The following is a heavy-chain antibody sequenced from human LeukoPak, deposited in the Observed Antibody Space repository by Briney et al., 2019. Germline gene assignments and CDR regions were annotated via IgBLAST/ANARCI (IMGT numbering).Heavy chain of an antibody. Sequence: GGSLRLSCAASGFTFSSYWMSWVRQAPGKGLEWVANIKQDGSEKYYVDSVKGRFTISRDNAKNSLYLQMNSLRAEDTAVYYCAKDPAPLYSSGWYYFDYWGQGTLVTVSS. CDR3: AKDPAPLYSSGWYYFDY. CDR2: IKQDGSEK. D-gene: IGHD6-19*01. V-gene: IGHV3-7*01. J-gene: IGHJ4*02. CDR1: GFTFSSYW.